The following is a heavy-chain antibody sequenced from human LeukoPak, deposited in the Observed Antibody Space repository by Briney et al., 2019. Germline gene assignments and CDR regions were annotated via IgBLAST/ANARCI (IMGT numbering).Heavy chain of an antibody. V-gene: IGHV3-33*01. CDR2: IWYDGSNK. D-gene: IGHD2-2*01. CDR3: ARDRVVPAAIDHYGMDG. Sequence: GGSLRLSCAASGFTFSSYGMHWVRQAPGKGLEWVAVIWYDGSNKYYADSVKGRFTISRDNSKNTLYLQMNSLRAEDTAVYYCARDRVVPAAIDHYGMDGGGQGTTVTVSS. CDR1: GFTFSSYG. J-gene: IGHJ6*02.